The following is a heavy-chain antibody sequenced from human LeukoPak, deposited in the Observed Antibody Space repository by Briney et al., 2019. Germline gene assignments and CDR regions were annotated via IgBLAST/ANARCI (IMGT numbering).Heavy chain of an antibody. CDR1: GFTFSSYE. D-gene: IGHD2-2*02. J-gene: IGHJ6*02. V-gene: IGHV3-48*03. CDR3: ARYHCSSTSCYTGEYGMDV. CDR2: ISSSGSTI. Sequence: GGSLRLSCAASGFTFSSYEMNWVRQAPGKGLEWVSYISSSGSTIYYADSVKGRFTISRDNAKNSLYLQMNSLRAEDTAVYYCARYHCSSTSCYTGEYGMDVWGQGTTVTVSS.